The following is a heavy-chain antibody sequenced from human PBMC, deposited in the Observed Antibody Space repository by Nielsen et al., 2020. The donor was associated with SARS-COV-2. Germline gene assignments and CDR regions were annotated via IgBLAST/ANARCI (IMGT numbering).Heavy chain of an antibody. D-gene: IGHD5-18*01. J-gene: IGHJ4*02. Sequence: GESLKISCAASGFTFSSYGMHWVRQAPGKGLEWVAVISYDGSNKYYADSVKGRFTISRDNSKNTLYLQMNSLRAEDTAVYYCAKSPRGYSYGYYYWGQGTLVTVSS. V-gene: IGHV3-30*18. CDR3: AKSPRGYSYGYYY. CDR1: GFTFSSYG. CDR2: ISYDGSNK.